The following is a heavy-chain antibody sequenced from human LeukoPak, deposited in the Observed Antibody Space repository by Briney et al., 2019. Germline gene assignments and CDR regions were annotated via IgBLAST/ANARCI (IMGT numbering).Heavy chain of an antibody. D-gene: IGHD6-6*01. CDR1: GYSFTTYW. CDR2: IYPGDSDT. J-gene: IGHJ4*02. CDR3: AGLRGTSSSAFDY. V-gene: IGHV5-51*01. Sequence: GESLKTSCKGSGYSFTTYWIGWVRQMPGKGLEWMGIIYPGDSDTRYSPSFQGQVTISADKSISTAYLQWSSLKASDTAMYYCAGLRGTSSSAFDYWGQGTLVTVSS.